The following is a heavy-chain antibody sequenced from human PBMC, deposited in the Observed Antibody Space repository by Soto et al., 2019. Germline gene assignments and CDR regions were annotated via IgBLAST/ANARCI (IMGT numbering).Heavy chain of an antibody. J-gene: IGHJ5*02. Sequence: SVKVSCKASGGTFSSYAISWLRQAPGQGLEWMGGIIPIFGTANYAQKFQGRVTITADESTSTAYMELSSLRSEDTAVYYCANLQADSSSSGPGWFDPWGQGTLVTVSS. V-gene: IGHV1-69*13. CDR3: ANLQADSSSSGPGWFDP. D-gene: IGHD6-6*01. CDR2: IIPIFGTA. CDR1: GGTFSSYA.